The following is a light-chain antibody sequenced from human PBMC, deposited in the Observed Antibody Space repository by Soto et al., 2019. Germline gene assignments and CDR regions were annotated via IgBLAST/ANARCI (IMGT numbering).Light chain of an antibody. Sequence: QSVLTQSPSASASLGASVKLTCTRSSGHSDYGIAWHQQQPDKGPRYLMKLNRDGSHNKGDGIPDRFSGSNSGAERYLIISSLQSDDEADYYCQTWDTVVVFGGGTQLTVL. CDR1: SGHSDYG. CDR2: LNRDGSH. CDR3: QTWDTVVV. V-gene: IGLV4-69*01. J-gene: IGLJ2*01.